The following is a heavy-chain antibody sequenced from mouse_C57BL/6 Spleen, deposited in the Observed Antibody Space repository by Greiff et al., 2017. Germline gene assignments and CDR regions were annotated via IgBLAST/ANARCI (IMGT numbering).Heavy chain of an antibody. CDR1: GYSITSGYY. D-gene: IGHD4-1*02. J-gene: IGHJ1*03. CDR3: ARDANWEGYFDV. Sequence: EVQLQQSGPGLVKPSQSLSLTCSVTGYSITSGYYWNWIRQFPGNKLEWMGYISYDGSNNYNPSLKNRISITRDTSKNQFFLKLNSVTTEDTATYYCARDANWEGYFDVWGTGTTVTVSS. V-gene: IGHV3-6*01. CDR2: ISYDGSN.